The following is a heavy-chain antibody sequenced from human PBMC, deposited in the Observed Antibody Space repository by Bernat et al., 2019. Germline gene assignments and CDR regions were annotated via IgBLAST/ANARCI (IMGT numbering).Heavy chain of an antibody. CDR3: ARDHDYGDYVFDY. V-gene: IGHV3-30-3*01. J-gene: IGHJ4*02. D-gene: IGHD4-17*01. Sequence: QVQLVESGGGVVQPRRSLRLSCAASGFTFSSYAMHWVRQAPGKGLEWVAVISYDGSNKYYADSVKGRFTISRDNSKNTLYLQMNSLRAEDTAVYYCARDHDYGDYVFDYWGQGTLVTVSS. CDR2: ISYDGSNK. CDR1: GFTFSSYA.